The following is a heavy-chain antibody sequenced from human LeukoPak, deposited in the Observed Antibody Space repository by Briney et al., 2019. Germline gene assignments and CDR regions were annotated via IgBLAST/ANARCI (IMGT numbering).Heavy chain of an antibody. D-gene: IGHD2-2*01. Sequence: GGALLLSCSASGFTFSSYAMHWVRPAPGKGLDYVSAISSNGGSTYYADSVKGRFTISRDNSKNTLYLQMSSLRAEDTAMYYCAAPHSRCSSTSCYIDYWGQGTLVTVSS. CDR3: AAPHSRCSSTSCYIDY. CDR1: GFTFSSYA. CDR2: ISSNGGST. J-gene: IGHJ4*02. V-gene: IGHV3-64D*06.